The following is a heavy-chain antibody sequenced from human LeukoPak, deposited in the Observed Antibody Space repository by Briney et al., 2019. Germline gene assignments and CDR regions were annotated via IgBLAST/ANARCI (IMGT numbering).Heavy chain of an antibody. D-gene: IGHD1-26*01. J-gene: IGHJ3*02. CDR3: AAVFNRAVGATTSVAFDI. CDR2: IVVGSGNT. V-gene: IGHV1-58*01. CDR1: GFTFTSSA. Sequence: SVKVSCKASGFTFTSSAVQWVRQARGQRLEWIGWIVVGSGNTNYAQKFQERVTITRDMSTSTAYMELSSLRSEDTAVYYCAAVFNRAVGATTSVAFDIWGQGTMVTVPS.